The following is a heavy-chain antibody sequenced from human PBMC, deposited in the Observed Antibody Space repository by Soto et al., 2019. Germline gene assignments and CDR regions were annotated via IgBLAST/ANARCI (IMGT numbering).Heavy chain of an antibody. J-gene: IGHJ3*02. D-gene: IGHD3-10*01. CDR2: TIPVFKTA. CDR3: ARGVYGSGNYYTGPSAFDI. CDR1: GGTLSDHG. Sequence: QVQLEQSGADVKKPGSSGKVACKASGGTLSDHGVAWLRQATGQGLEWMGGTIPVFKTAKYAQKFQGRVTVTADKFTNIAYMELSSLSSEDTAFYFCARGVYGSGNYYTGPSAFDIWGQGTMVIVSS. V-gene: IGHV1-69*06.